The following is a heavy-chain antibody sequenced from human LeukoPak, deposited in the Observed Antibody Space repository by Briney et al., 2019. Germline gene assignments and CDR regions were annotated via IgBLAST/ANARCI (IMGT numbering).Heavy chain of an antibody. CDR2: ISASGGKT. Sequence: PGGSLRLSCAASGFTFSSYAMSWVRQAPGKWLEWVSSISASGGKTYNADSVKGRFTLSRDNSKNTLYLQMNSLTAEDTAVYYCAKGRVCSGANCYSTAPDCWGQGTLVTVSS. D-gene: IGHD2-15*01. CDR3: AKGRVCSGANCYSTAPDC. J-gene: IGHJ4*02. V-gene: IGHV3-23*01. CDR1: GFTFSSYA.